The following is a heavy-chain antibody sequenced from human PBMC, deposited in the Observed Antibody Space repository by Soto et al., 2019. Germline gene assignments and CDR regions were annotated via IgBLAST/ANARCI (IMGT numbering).Heavy chain of an antibody. J-gene: IGHJ6*02. V-gene: IGHV3-9*01. CDR3: AKDIENYLFGMDV. CDR2: ISWNSGSV. CDR1: GFNFDNYG. Sequence: DVHLVESGGGLVQPGRSLRLSCVGSGFNFDNYGMHWVRQAPGKGLEWVSGISWNSGSVDYGDSVKGRFTISRDNGKNSLYLQMNNLRVEDTALYYCAKDIENYLFGMDVWGQGTTVTVSS.